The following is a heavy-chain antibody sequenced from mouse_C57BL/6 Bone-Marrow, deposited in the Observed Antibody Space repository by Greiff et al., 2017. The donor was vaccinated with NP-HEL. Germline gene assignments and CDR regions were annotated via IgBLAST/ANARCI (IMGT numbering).Heavy chain of an antibody. CDR1: DSDVFPIAY. CDR2: ILPSIGST. CDR3: ARGYYGSSYGWYFDV. J-gene: IGHJ1*03. Sequence: VQLQQSGSELRSPGSSVKLSCKDFDSDVFPIAYMSWVRQKPGHGFEWIGGILPSIGSTFYGEKFEDKATLDADTLSNTAYLELNSRTSEESAIDYWARGYYGSSYGWYFDVWGKGTTVTVSS. D-gene: IGHD1-1*01. V-gene: IGHV15-2*01.